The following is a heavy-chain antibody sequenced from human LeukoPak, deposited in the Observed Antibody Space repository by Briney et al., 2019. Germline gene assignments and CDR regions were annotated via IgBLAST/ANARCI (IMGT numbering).Heavy chain of an antibody. J-gene: IGHJ4*02. D-gene: IGHD6-19*01. Sequence: SETLSLTCTVSGGSISSYYWSWIRQPPGKGLEWIGYIYYTGSTKYNPSLKSRVTISVDTSKNQFSLKLNSVTAADTAVYYCARPFSSGWYPYSIGGLWFDYWGQGTLVTVSS. V-gene: IGHV4-59*01. CDR3: ARPFSSGWYPYSIGGLWFDY. CDR1: GGSISSYY. CDR2: IYYTGST.